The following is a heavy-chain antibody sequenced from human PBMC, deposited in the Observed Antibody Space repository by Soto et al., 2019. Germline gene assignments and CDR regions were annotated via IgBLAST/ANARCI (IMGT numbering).Heavy chain of an antibody. D-gene: IGHD4-17*01. V-gene: IGHV4-30-4*01. CDR3: AREVIPLTTDWYFDL. Sequence: QLQLRESGPGLVKPSETLSLTCTVSGGSISGGVGGLYYWSWIRQPPGKGLEWIGYIYDSGSTYYNPSLQSRVTISFDTSKNQFSPRLKSVTAADTAVYYCAREVIPLTTDWYFDLWGRGTLVTVSS. CDR2: IYDSGST. CDR1: GGSISGGVGGLYY. J-gene: IGHJ2*01.